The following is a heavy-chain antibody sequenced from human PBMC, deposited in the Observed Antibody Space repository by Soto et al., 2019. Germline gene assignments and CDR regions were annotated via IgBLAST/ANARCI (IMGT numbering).Heavy chain of an antibody. J-gene: IGHJ5*02. D-gene: IGHD2-8*01. CDR3: AKISPLDIVLMVYAPTDKQLVGANWFDP. CDR2: ISGSGGST. V-gene: IGHV3-23*01. CDR1: GFTFSSYA. Sequence: GGSLKLSCAASGFTFSSYAMSWVRQAPGKGLEWVSAISGSGGSTYYADSVKGRFTISRDNSKNTLYLQMNSLRAEDTAVYYCAKISPLDIVLMVYAPTDKQLVGANWFDPWGQGTLVTVSS.